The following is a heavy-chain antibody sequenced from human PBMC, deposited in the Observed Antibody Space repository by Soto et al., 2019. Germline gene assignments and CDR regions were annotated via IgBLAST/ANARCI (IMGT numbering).Heavy chain of an antibody. CDR3: AKHAEEALGACLDY. J-gene: IGHJ4*02. Sequence: QVQLVESGGGVVQPGRSLRLSCVASGFTFSSFGMHWVRQAPGKGLEWVATISYDGDQKYYADSVKGRFTISRDNSKNTLYLQMNSLRGEDTAVYFCAKHAEEALGACLDYWGQGTLVTVSS. V-gene: IGHV3-30*18. CDR2: ISYDGDQK. CDR1: GFTFSSFG. D-gene: IGHD2-8*01.